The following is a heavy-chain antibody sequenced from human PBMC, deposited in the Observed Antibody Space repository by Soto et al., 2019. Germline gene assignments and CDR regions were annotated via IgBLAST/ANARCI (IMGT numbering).Heavy chain of an antibody. J-gene: IGHJ4*02. CDR1: GFTFSNAW. D-gene: IGHD2-15*01. Sequence: EVQLVESGGGLVQPGGSLRLSCAASGFTFSNAWMSWVRQAPGKGLEWVGRIKSKTDGGTTDYAAPVKGRFTISRDDSKNTLYLQMNSLKTEDTAVYYCTTDLIRRSGGSCYSYFDYWGQGTLVTVSS. CDR2: IKSKTDGGTT. CDR3: TTDLIRRSGGSCYSYFDY. V-gene: IGHV3-15*01.